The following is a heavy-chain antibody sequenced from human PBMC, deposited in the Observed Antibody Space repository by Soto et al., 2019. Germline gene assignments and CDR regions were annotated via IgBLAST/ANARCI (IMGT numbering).Heavy chain of an antibody. V-gene: IGHV1-69*01. Sequence: QVQLVQSGAEVKKPGSSVRVSCKASGGTPSNSAFSWVRQAPGQGLEWMGGIIPVFGIVKYAQNLEGRVTITSNESTNTAYMELISLRYEDRAVYYSARGRIVVVGRRAYYGMDVWGQGTTVTVSS. D-gene: IGHD6-19*01. CDR1: GGTPSNSA. J-gene: IGHJ6*02. CDR3: ARGRIVVVGRRAYYGMDV. CDR2: IIPVFGIV.